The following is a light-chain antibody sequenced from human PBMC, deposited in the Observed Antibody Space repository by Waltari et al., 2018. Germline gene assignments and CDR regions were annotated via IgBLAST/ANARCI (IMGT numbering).Light chain of an antibody. J-gene: IGKJ4*01. CDR3: QQRSNWPPKVT. V-gene: IGKV3-11*01. CDR2: DAS. CDR1: QSVSSY. Sequence: EIVLTQSPATLSLSPGERPTLPCRASQSVSSYLAWYQQKPGQAPRLLIYDASNRATGIPARFSGSGSGTDFTLTISSLEPEDFAVYYCQQRSNWPPKVTFGGGTKVEIK.